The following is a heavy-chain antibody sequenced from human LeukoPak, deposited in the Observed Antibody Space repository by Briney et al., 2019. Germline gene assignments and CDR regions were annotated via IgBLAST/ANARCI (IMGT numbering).Heavy chain of an antibody. CDR3: ARDALGGSYPYYYYYGMDV. V-gene: IGHV1-2*02. CDR2: INPNSGGT. D-gene: IGHD1-26*01. J-gene: IGHJ6*02. CDR1: GYTFTDYY. Sequence: GASVKVSCKTSGYTFTDYYIHWVRQAPGQGLEWMGWINPNSGGTNYAQKFQGRVTMTRDTSISTAYMELSRLRSDDTAVYYCARDALGGSYPYYYYYGMDVWGQGTTVTVSS.